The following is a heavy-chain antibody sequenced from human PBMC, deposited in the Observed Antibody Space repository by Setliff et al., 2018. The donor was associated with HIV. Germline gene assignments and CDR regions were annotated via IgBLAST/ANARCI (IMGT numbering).Heavy chain of an antibody. V-gene: IGHV4-31*03. CDR2: IYYRGST. CDR3: ARHSPVTTEDYMDV. D-gene: IGHD4-17*01. J-gene: IGHJ6*03. CDR1: GGSISSGANY. Sequence: SETLSLTCTVSGGSISSGANYWSWIRQHPGKGLEWIGYIYYRGSTYYNPSLESRVTISLDTSKNQFSLKLSSVTAADTGLYFCARHSPVTTEDYMDVWGKGTTVTVSS.